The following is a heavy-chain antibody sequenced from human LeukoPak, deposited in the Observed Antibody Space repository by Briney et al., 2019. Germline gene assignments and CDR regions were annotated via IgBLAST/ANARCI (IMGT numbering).Heavy chain of an antibody. CDR2: IRQDGSEK. Sequence: QPGGSLRLPCAASGFTFSSYAMSWVRQAPGKGLEWVANIRQDGSEKYYVDSAKGRFTISRDNAKNSLYLQMNSLRAEDTAVYYCARNRIAVAGTLDYWGQGTLVTVSS. CDR1: GFTFSSYA. V-gene: IGHV3-7*01. CDR3: ARNRIAVAGTLDY. J-gene: IGHJ4*02. D-gene: IGHD6-19*01.